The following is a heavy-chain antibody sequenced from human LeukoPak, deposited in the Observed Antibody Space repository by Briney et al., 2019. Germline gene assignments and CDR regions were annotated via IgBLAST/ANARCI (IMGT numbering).Heavy chain of an antibody. CDR3: AKEKPRYSYGTGSFDY. Sequence: GGSLRLSCAASGFTFSSYGMHWVRQAPGKGLEWVAVISYDGSNKYYADSVKGRFIISRDNSKNTLYLQMNSLRAEDTAVYYCAKEKPRYSYGTGSFDYWGQGTLVTVSS. CDR2: ISYDGSNK. CDR1: GFTFSSYG. J-gene: IGHJ4*02. D-gene: IGHD5-18*01. V-gene: IGHV3-30*18.